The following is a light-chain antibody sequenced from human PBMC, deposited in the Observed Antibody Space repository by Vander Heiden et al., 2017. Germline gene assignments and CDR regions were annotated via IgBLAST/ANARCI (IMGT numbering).Light chain of an antibody. J-gene: IGKJ2*01. CDR2: GAS. CDR1: QSVNNN. V-gene: IGKV3-15*01. CDR3: QQYNNWPRT. Sequence: EIVMTQSPATLSVSPGERATLSCRASQSVNNNLAWYQQNPGQAPRLLIYGASTRATGIPARFSGSGSGTEFTLTISSLQSEDFAIYYCQQYNNWPRTFGQGTKLEIK.